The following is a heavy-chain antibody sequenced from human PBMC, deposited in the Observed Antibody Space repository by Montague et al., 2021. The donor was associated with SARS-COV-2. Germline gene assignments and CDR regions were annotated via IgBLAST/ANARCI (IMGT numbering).Heavy chain of an antibody. CDR2: VSYRGST. D-gene: IGHD3-10*01. CDR3: ARDVRYYYDQ. V-gene: IGHV4-59*11. J-gene: IGHJ4*02. CDR1: GGSTSRHH. Sequence: SETLSLTCSVPGGSTSRHHWVWIRQPRGNGLEWIGYVSYRGSTNXILSLKSRVTISLDTSKNRFSLRVTSVTAADTAVYYCARDVRYYYDQWGQGILVTVSS.